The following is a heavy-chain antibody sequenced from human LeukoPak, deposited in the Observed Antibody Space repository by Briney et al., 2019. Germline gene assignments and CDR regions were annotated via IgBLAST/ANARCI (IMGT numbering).Heavy chain of an antibody. Sequence: ASVKVSCKASGYTFTSYDINWVRQATGQGLEWMGWMSPYSVNTVYAQKFQGRVTMTRNTSIGTAYMDLCSLRSEDTAVYYCARGYYDSGGYYFDFWGPGTLVTVSS. V-gene: IGHV1-8*01. CDR1: GYTFTSYD. CDR2: MSPYSVNT. J-gene: IGHJ4*02. CDR3: ARGYYDSGGYYFDF. D-gene: IGHD3-22*01.